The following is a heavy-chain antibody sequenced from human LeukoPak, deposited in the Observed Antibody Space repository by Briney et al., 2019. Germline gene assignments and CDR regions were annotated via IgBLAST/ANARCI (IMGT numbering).Heavy chain of an antibody. CDR2: ISAYNGNT. D-gene: IGHD3-10*01. Sequence: ASVKVSCKASGYTFTSYGISWVRQAPGQGLEWMGWISAYNGNTNYAQKLQGRVTMTTDTSTSTAYMELRSLRSDDTAVYYCARAPLLLWFGEAGDYWGQGTLVTVSS. CDR1: GYTFTSYG. J-gene: IGHJ4*02. V-gene: IGHV1-18*01. CDR3: ARAPLLLWFGEAGDY.